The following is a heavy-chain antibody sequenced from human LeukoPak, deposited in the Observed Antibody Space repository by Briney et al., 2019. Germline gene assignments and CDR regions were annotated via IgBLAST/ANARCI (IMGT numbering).Heavy chain of an antibody. V-gene: IGHV4-34*01. D-gene: IGHD5-12*01. CDR3: AGNSGYLF. CDR1: GGSFSVYY. CDR2: INHSGST. Sequence: PSETLSLTCAVYGGSFSVYYWSWIRQPPGKGLEWIGEINHSGSTNYNPSLKSRVTISVDTSKNQFSLKLSSVTAADTAVYYCAGNSGYLFWGQGTLVTVSS. J-gene: IGHJ4*02.